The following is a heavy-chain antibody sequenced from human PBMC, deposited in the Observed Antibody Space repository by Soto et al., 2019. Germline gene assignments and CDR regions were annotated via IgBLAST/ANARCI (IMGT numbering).Heavy chain of an antibody. V-gene: IGHV4-30-4*01. CDR2: IYYSGST. CDR3: ASSRYGYIFDDY. D-gene: IGHD5-18*01. CDR1: GGSISSGDYY. Sequence: QVQLQESGPGLVKPSQTLSLTCTVSGGSISSGDYYWSWIRQPPGKGLEWSGYIYYSGSTYYNPSLKSRLTISVDTSKNQFSLRLSSVTAADTAVYYCASSRYGYIFDDYWGQGTLVTVSS. J-gene: IGHJ4*02.